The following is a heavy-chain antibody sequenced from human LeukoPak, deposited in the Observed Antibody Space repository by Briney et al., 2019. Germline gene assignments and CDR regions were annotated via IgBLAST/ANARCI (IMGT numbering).Heavy chain of an antibody. V-gene: IGHV4-30-4*08. CDR3: ARTVDY. CDR2: IYYSGST. Sequence: PSQTLSLTWTVSGASISSGDYYSSWLRQPAGKGLEWIDYIYYSGSTYYNQSLKSRVTISVDTSKDQLSLKLSSVTAADRAVYYCARTVDYWGQGTLVTVSS. J-gene: IGHJ4*02. CDR1: GASISSGDYY.